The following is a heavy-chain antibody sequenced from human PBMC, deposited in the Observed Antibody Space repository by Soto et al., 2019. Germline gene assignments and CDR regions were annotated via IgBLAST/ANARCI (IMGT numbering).Heavy chain of an antibody. Sequence: QLQLQESGPGLVKPSETLSLTCTVSGGSISSSSYYWGWIRQPPGKGLEWIGSIYYSGSTYYNPSLKSRVTISVDTSKNQFSLKLSSVTAADTAVYYCARLHRIAAAGYWGQGTLVTVSS. V-gene: IGHV4-39*01. CDR3: ARLHRIAAAGY. CDR2: IYYSGST. CDR1: GGSISSSSYY. D-gene: IGHD6-13*01. J-gene: IGHJ4*02.